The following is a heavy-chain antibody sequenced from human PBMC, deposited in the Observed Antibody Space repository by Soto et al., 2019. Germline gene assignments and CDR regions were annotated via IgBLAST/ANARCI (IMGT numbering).Heavy chain of an antibody. CDR3: GREFGYSSSWYSNAY. V-gene: IGHV1-18*01. CDR2: ISAYNGNT. CDR1: GYTFTSYG. D-gene: IGHD6-13*01. Sequence: ASVKVSCKGSGYTFTSYGISWVRQAPGQGLEWMGWISAYNGNTNYAQKLQGRVTMTTDTSTSTAYMELRSLRSDDTAVYYCGREFGYSSSWYSNAYWGQGTLVTVSS. J-gene: IGHJ4*02.